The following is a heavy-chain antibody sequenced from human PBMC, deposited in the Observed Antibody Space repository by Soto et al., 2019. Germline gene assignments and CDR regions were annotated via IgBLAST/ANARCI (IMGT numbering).Heavy chain of an antibody. D-gene: IGHD2-15*01. CDR1: GGSISSYY. CDR3: ARRYGGNLDY. Sequence: QVQLQESGPGLVKPSETLSLTCTVSGGSISSYYWSWIRQPPGKGLEWIGYICYSGSTNYNPSHKRRVIIAVDTSKNQSPLQLSSVTAADTAVYYGARRYGGNLDYWGQGTLVTVSS. J-gene: IGHJ4*02. V-gene: IGHV4-59*08. CDR2: ICYSGST.